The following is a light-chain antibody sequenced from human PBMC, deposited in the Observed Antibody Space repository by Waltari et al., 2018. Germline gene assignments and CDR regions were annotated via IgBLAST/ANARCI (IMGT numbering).Light chain of an antibody. CDR2: DDD. V-gene: IGLV6-57*04. J-gene: IGLJ2*01. CDR1: GGSIARNY. Sequence: FILTQPHSVSESPGKTVTISCTRSGGSIARNYVQGYQQRPGSAPTTVIYDDDQRPSGVPDRFSCSIDSSSNSASLTISELKTEDEADYYCQSYDSNESVVFGGGTKLTVL. CDR3: QSYDSNESVV.